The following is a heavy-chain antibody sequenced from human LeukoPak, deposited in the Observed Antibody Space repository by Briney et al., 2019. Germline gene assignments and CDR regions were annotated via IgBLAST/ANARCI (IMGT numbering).Heavy chain of an antibody. Sequence: PSETLSLTCTVSGGSISSYYWSWIRQPPGKGLEWIGYIYYSGSTNYNPSLKSRVTISVDTSKNQFSLKLSSVTAADTATYYCAREVAAGSYRGFDYWGQGTLVTVSS. D-gene: IGHD6-19*01. V-gene: IGHV4-59*01. CDR1: GGSISSYY. J-gene: IGHJ4*02. CDR3: AREVAAGSYRGFDY. CDR2: IYYSGST.